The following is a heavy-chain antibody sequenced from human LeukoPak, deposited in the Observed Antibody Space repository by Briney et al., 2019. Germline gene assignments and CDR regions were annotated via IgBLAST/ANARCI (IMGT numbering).Heavy chain of an antibody. V-gene: IGHV3-23*01. Sequence: GGSLRLSCAAPGFTFSSYAMSWVRQAPGKGLEWVSAISGSGGSTYYADSVKGRFTISRDNSKNTLYLQMNSLRAEDTAVYYCAKKYYYDSSGYYYGYYYGMDVWGQGTTVTVSS. D-gene: IGHD3-22*01. CDR2: ISGSGGST. CDR3: AKKYYYDSSGYYYGYYYGMDV. J-gene: IGHJ6*02. CDR1: GFTFSSYA.